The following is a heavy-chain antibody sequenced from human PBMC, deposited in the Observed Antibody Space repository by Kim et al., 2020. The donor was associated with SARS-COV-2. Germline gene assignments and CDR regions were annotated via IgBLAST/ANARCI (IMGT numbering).Heavy chain of an antibody. D-gene: IGHD5-18*01. J-gene: IGHJ4*02. CDR2: IYYSGST. CDR3: ARDPIHSMVIFDY. V-gene: IGHV4-61*01. Sequence: SETLSLTCTVSGGSVSSGSYYWSWIRQPPGKGLEWIGYIYYSGSTNYNPSLKSRVTISVDTSKNQFSLKLSSVTAADTAVYYCARDPIHSMVIFDYWGQGTLVTVSS. CDR1: GGSVSSGSYY.